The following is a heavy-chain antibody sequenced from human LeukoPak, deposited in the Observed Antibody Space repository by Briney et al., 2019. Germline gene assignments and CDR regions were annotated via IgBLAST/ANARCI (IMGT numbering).Heavy chain of an antibody. D-gene: IGHD6-19*01. J-gene: IGHJ6*03. V-gene: IGHV4-59*01. CDR1: GGSISSYY. CDR3: ARSLAVAGYYYNYYMDV. Sequence: SETLSLTYIVSGGSISSYYLSWIRQPPGKGLEWIGYIYYSGSTNYNPSLKSRVTISVDTSKNQFSLKLSSVTTADTAVYYCARSLAVAGYYYNYYMDVWGKGTTVTVSS. CDR2: IYYSGST.